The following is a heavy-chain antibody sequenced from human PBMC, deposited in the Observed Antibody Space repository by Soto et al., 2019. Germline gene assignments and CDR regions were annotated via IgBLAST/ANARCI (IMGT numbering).Heavy chain of an antibody. V-gene: IGHV3-23*01. CDR3: AKDQVWGSYRQKSGLDS. Sequence: EVQLLESGGGLVQPGGSLRLSCAASGFTFSRNAMSWVRQAPGKGLEWVSAISGSGGSTFYADSVKGRFTISRDNSKNTLYLQMNSLRAEDTAVYYCAKDQVWGSYRQKSGLDSWGQGTLVTVSS. J-gene: IGHJ4*02. CDR2: ISGSGGST. D-gene: IGHD3-16*02. CDR1: GFTFSRNA.